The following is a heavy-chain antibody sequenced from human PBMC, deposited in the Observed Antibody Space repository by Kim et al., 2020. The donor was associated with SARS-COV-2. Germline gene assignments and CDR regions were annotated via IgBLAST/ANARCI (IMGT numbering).Heavy chain of an antibody. D-gene: IGHD1-1*01. CDR3: AREGGWNDGSEPDDY. CDR1: GGTFSSYA. V-gene: IGHV1-69*04. J-gene: IGHJ4*02. CDR2: IIPILGIA. Sequence: SVKVSCKASGGTFSSYAISWVRQAPGQGLEWMGRIIPILGIANYAQKFQGRVTITADKSTSTAYMELSSLRSEDTAVYYCAREGGWNDGSEPDDYWGQGTLVTVSS.